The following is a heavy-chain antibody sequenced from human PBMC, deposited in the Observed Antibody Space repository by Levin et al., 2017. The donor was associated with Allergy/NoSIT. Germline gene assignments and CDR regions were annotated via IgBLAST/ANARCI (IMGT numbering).Heavy chain of an antibody. Sequence: PSQTLSLTCAIYDGSFNSYYWTWIRQAPGKRLDWIGEISQSGSTRYNPSLESRVTISVDKSKNQFFLKLRSVTAADTAVYYCARIVSRSNNDYWGQGTLVTVSS. CDR1: DGSFNSYY. D-gene: IGHD1/OR15-1a*01. J-gene: IGHJ4*02. V-gene: IGHV4-34*01. CDR2: ISQSGST. CDR3: ARIVSRSNNDY.